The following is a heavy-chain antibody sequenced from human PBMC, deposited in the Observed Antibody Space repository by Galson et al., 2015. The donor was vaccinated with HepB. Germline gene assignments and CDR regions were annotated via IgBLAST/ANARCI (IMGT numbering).Heavy chain of an antibody. D-gene: IGHD5-12*01. CDR1: GFTFSSYG. CDR2: IWYDGSNK. CDR3: ASRSSGYDLRDY. Sequence: SLRLSCAASGFTFSSYGMHWVRQAPGKGLEWVAVIWYDGSNKYYADSVKGRFTISRDNAKNSLYLQMNSLRAEDTAVYYCASRSSGYDLRDYWGQGTLVTVSS. J-gene: IGHJ4*02. V-gene: IGHV3-33*03.